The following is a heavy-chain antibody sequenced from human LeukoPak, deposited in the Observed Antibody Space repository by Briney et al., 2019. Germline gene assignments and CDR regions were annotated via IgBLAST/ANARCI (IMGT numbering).Heavy chain of an antibody. CDR2: IEADGTEK. D-gene: IGHD6-13*01. CDR1: GFTFKNYW. V-gene: IGHV3-7*04. CDR3: ARDPAAWDY. Sequence: PGGSLGLSCVASGFTFKNYWMSWVRQAPGKGLEWVANIEADGTEKYYVDSVKGRFTVSRDNARNSLYLQMSSLRVEDTAVYYCARDPAAWDYWGQGTLVTVSS. J-gene: IGHJ4*02.